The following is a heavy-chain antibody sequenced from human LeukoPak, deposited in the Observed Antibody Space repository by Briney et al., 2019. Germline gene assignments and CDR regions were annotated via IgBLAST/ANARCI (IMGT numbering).Heavy chain of an antibody. CDR1: GFTFSSYW. J-gene: IGHJ4*02. V-gene: IGHV3-74*01. CDR2: ITSDGSST. D-gene: IGHD2-21*02. Sequence: GGSLRLSCAASGFTFSSYWMHWVRQAPGKGLVWVSRITSDGSSTTYADSVKGRFTISRDNAKNTLYLQMNSLRAEDTAAYYCARNPSCGGDCYSLDYWGQGTLVTVSS. CDR3: ARNPSCGGDCYSLDY.